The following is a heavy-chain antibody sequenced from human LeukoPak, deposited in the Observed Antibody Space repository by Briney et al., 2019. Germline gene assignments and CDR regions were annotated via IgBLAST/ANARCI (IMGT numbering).Heavy chain of an antibody. D-gene: IGHD3-10*01. V-gene: IGHV3-30*18. J-gene: IGHJ6*02. CDR3: AKSVSGSYVNGMDV. CDR2: ISYDGSNK. Sequence: GRSLRLSCAAYGFTFTNYAIHWVRQAPGKGLEWVAAISYDGSNKYYGDPVRGRFTISRDNSKNTLYLQMNSLRAEDTAVYSCAKSVSGSYVNGMDVWGQGTTVIVSS. CDR1: GFTFTNYA.